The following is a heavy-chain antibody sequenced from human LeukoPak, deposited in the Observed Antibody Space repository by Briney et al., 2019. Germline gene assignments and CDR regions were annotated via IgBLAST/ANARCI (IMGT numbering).Heavy chain of an antibody. CDR1: GFTFSSYS. V-gene: IGHV3-21*01. D-gene: IGHD5-18*01. CDR2: ISSSSSYI. J-gene: IGHJ4*02. Sequence: PGGSLRPSCAASGFTFSSYSMNWVRQAPGKGLEWVSSISSSSSYIYYADSVKGRFTISRDNAKNSLYLQMNSLRAEDTAVYYCARVDTAMGFFDYWGQGTLVTVSS. CDR3: ARVDTAMGFFDY.